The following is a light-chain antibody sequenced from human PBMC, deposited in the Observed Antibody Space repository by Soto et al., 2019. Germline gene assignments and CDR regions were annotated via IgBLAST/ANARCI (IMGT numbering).Light chain of an antibody. CDR1: QSLLHSSGYNY. CDR3: MQTLQTPLT. V-gene: IGKV2-28*01. Sequence: DIVMTQSPLSLPVTPGEPASISCRSSQSLLHSSGYNYWDWYLQKPGQSPQLLIYLGSNRASGVPDRFSGSGSGTDFTLKISRVEAEDVGVYYCMQTLQTPLTFGQGTKVDIK. J-gene: IGKJ1*01. CDR2: LGS.